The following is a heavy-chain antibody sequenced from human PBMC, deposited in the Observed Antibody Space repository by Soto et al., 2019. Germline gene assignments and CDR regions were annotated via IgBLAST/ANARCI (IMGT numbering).Heavy chain of an antibody. D-gene: IGHD3-16*02. CDR3: ARGYDYVWGSYPHYYYGMDV. Sequence: PSETLSLTCAVYGGSFSGYYWSWIRQPPGKGREWIGEINHSGSTNYNPSLKSRVTISVDTSKNQFSLKLSSVTAADTAVYYCARGYDYVWGSYPHYYYGMDVWGQGTTVTVSS. CDR1: GGSFSGYY. V-gene: IGHV4-34*01. J-gene: IGHJ6*02. CDR2: INHSGST.